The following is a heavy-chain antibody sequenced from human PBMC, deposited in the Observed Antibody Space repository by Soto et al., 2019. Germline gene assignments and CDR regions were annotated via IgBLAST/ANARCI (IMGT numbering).Heavy chain of an antibody. D-gene: IGHD6-13*01. Sequence: GGSLRLSCAASGFTFSSYGMHWVRQAPGKGLEWVAAIWYDGSNKYYADSAKGRFTISRDNSKNTLYLQMNSLRAEGTAVYYCAGDRAAAANHAMDVWGQGTSVTVSS. V-gene: IGHV3-33*01. CDR3: AGDRAAAANHAMDV. J-gene: IGHJ6*02. CDR2: IWYDGSNK. CDR1: GFTFSSYG.